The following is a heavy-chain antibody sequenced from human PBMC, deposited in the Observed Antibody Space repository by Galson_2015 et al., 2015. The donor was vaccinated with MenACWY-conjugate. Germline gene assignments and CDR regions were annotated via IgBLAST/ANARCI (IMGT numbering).Heavy chain of an antibody. D-gene: IGHD2-15*01. CDR1: GDTFTFDD. CDR2: MNPNSGNT. V-gene: IGHV1-8*01. J-gene: IGHJ4*02. CDR3: ARLTGGRFDL. Sequence: SVQVGCKACGDTFTFDDMRWVRQAAGQGVECLGWMNPNSGNTGYAQKFHGGVTMTRNTSITTAYMELSSLNSEDTAVSVGARLTGGRFDLCGQGTLVTVSS.